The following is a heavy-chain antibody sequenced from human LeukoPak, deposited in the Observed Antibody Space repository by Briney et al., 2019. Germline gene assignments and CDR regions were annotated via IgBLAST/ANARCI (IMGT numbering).Heavy chain of an antibody. CDR2: IYYSGST. Sequence: SETLSLTCTVSGGSISSYYWSRIRQPPGKGLEWIGYIYYSGSTNYNPSLKSRVTISVDTSKNQFSLKLSSVTAADTAVYYCARTGGVGYSYGSQPWYFDLWGRGTLVTVSS. CDR1: GGSISSYY. D-gene: IGHD5-18*01. J-gene: IGHJ2*01. CDR3: ARTGGVGYSYGSQPWYFDL. V-gene: IGHV4-59*08.